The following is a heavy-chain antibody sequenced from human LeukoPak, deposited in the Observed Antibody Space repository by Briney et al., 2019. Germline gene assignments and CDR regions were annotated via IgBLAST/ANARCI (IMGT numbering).Heavy chain of an antibody. Sequence: SETLSLTCTVSGGSVSSGGYNWNWIRQPLGKGLEYIGFVSDSETHCNPSLKSRVTISLDTSKNQFSLKLTSVTAADTAIYYCATDIIRSDGYNFDSWGQGTLVTVSS. CDR3: ATDIIRSDGYNFDS. V-gene: IGHV4-61*08. D-gene: IGHD5-24*01. CDR2: VSDSET. J-gene: IGHJ5*01. CDR1: GGSVSSGGYN.